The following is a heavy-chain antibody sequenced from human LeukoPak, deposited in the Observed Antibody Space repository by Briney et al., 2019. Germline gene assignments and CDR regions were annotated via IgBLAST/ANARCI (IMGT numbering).Heavy chain of an antibody. CDR3: ARDRGVHYDSSGYYDY. J-gene: IGHJ4*02. Sequence: GGSLRLSCAASGFTLSNYYMSWIRQAPGKGLEWISYISNSGGYTNYADSVKGRFTISRDNVKNSLYLQMNSLRAEDTAVYYCARDRGVHYDSSGYYDYWGQGTLVTVSS. D-gene: IGHD3-22*01. V-gene: IGHV3-11*05. CDR1: GFTLSNYY. CDR2: ISNSGGYT.